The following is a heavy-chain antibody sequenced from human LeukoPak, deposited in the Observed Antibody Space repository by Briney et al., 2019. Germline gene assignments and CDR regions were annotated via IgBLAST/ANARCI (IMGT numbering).Heavy chain of an antibody. Sequence: PGGSLRLSCRASGFTFSSYEMNWVRQAPGKGLEWVSYISSSSSTIYYADSVKGRFTISRDNAKNSLYLQMNSLRAEDTAVYYCAELGITMIGGVWGKGTTVTISS. CDR3: AELGITMIGGV. J-gene: IGHJ6*04. V-gene: IGHV3-48*03. CDR2: ISSSSSTI. D-gene: IGHD3-10*02. CDR1: GFTFSSYE.